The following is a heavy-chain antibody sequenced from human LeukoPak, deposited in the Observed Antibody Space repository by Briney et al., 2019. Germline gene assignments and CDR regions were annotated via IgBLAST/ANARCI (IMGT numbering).Heavy chain of an antibody. CDR1: GGSISSSSYY. Sequence: SETLSLTCTVSGGSISSSSYYWGWIRQHPGKGLEWIGYIYYSGSTYYNPSLKSRVTISVDTSKNQFSLKLSSVTAADTAVYYCAQEIKHYYDSSGYPDYWGQGTLVTVSS. D-gene: IGHD3-22*01. CDR3: AQEIKHYYDSSGYPDY. J-gene: IGHJ4*02. V-gene: IGHV4-39*07. CDR2: IYYSGST.